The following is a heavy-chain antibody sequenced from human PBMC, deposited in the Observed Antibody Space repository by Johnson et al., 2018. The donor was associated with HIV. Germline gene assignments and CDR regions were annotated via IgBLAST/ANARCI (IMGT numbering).Heavy chain of an antibody. Sequence: QMQLVESGGGLVQPGGSLRLSCAASGFNLSDYYMRWIRQTPGKGLEWVSDSSRSGSTIYYADSVKGRFTISRDNAKNSLFLQMSSLRAEDTAVYYCARVGPRSKGGPVYAFDIWGQGTMVTVSS. CDR1: GFNLSDYY. V-gene: IGHV3-11*04. J-gene: IGHJ3*02. CDR3: ARVGPRSKGGPVYAFDI. CDR2: SSRSGSTI. D-gene: IGHD3-16*01.